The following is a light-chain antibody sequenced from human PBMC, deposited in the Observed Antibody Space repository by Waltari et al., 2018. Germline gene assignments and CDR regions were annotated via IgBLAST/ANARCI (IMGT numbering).Light chain of an antibody. V-gene: IGKV1-39*01. CDR2: ATS. CDR1: QSITTY. Sequence: DIQMTQSPYSLSASVGDRVTITCRASQSITTYLNWYQQKPGKAPKLLIYATSSLQTGVPSRFSGSGSWTDFTLTISNLQPEDFATYFCQQRYSTPLTFGQGTKVEIK. CDR3: QQRYSTPLT. J-gene: IGKJ1*01.